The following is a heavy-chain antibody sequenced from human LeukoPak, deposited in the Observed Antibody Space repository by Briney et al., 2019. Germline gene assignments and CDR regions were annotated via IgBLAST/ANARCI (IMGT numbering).Heavy chain of an antibody. Sequence: GESLKISCKGSGYSFTNYWIGWVRPMPGKGVEWMGIIYPDISETRYSPSFQGQVTMSADKSISTVYLQWSSLQASDTAMYYCARNLDIAVAGYYFDYWGQGTLVTVSS. J-gene: IGHJ4*02. CDR3: ARNLDIAVAGYYFDY. CDR2: IYPDISET. CDR1: GYSFTNYW. D-gene: IGHD6-19*01. V-gene: IGHV5-51*01.